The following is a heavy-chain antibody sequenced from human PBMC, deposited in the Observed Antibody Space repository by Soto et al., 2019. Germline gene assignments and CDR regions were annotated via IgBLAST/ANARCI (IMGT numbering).Heavy chain of an antibody. D-gene: IGHD2-2*01. V-gene: IGHV4-34*01. CDR2: INHSGST. CDR3: ARVHCSSTSCYAYNWFDP. J-gene: IGHJ5*02. CDR1: GGSFSGYY. Sequence: PSETLSLTCAVYGGSFSGYYWSWIRQPPGKGLEWIGEINHSGSTNYNPSLKSRVTISVDTSKNQFSLKLSSVTAADTAVYYCARVHCSSTSCYAYNWFDPWGQGTLVTVS.